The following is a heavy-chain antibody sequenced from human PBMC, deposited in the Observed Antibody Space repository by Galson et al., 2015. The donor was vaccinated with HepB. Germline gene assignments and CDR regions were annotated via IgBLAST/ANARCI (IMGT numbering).Heavy chain of an antibody. CDR1: GFTFSSYW. J-gene: IGHJ4*02. V-gene: IGHV3-74*01. Sequence: SLRLSCAASGFTFSSYWMHWVRQAPGKGLVWVSRINSDGSSTSYADSVKGRFTVSRDNAKNTLYLQMNSLRAEDTAVYYCARRTGIAVAGGFDYWGQGTLVTVSS. D-gene: IGHD6-19*01. CDR3: ARRTGIAVAGGFDY. CDR2: INSDGSST.